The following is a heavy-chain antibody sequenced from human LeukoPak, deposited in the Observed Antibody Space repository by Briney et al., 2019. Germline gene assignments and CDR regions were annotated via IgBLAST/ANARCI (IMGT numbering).Heavy chain of an antibody. CDR3: ARLGYTSVRVNWFDP. D-gene: IGHD6-13*01. V-gene: IGHV4-39*01. CDR1: GGSVSITSY. J-gene: IGHJ5*02. Sequence: SETLSLTCTVSGGSVSITSYWGWIRQPPGKGLEWIRCIHYSGSTYYNPSLKSRVTISIDTSKNQFSLKLTSVTVADTAVYRCARLGYTSVRVNWFDPWGQGTLVTVSP. CDR2: IHYSGST.